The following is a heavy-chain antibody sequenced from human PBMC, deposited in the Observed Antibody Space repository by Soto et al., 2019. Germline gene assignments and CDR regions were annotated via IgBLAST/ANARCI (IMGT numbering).Heavy chain of an antibody. D-gene: IGHD1-1*01. J-gene: IGHJ4*02. Sequence: SVKVSCKSSGFTFTSSSVQWGRQARGQRLEWIGWIVVGSGNTNYAQKFQERVTITRDMSTSTAYMELSSLRSEDTAVYYCARPRTVATTKGYDYWGQGTLVTVSS. V-gene: IGHV1-58*01. CDR2: IVVGSGNT. CDR1: GFTFTSSS. CDR3: ARPRTVATTKGYDY.